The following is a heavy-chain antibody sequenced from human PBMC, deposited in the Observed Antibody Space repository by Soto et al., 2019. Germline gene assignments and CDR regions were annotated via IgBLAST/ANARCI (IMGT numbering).Heavy chain of an antibody. V-gene: IGHV3-11*01. CDR1: GFTFRDYY. D-gene: IGHD6-13*01. J-gene: IGHJ6*02. Sequence: QVHLVESGGDLVEPGGSLRLSCAGSGFTFRDYYMSWVRLAPGQGLEWVSYMSSSGATIYYADSVKGRFTISRDNAKNSLYPQMNRLIADDTAVYYCARNTMSAAGADYDGLDVWGQGTTVTVSS. CDR3: ARNTMSAAGADYDGLDV. CDR2: MSSSGATI.